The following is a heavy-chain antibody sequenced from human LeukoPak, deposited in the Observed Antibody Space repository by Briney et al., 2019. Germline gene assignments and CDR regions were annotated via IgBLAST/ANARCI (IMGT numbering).Heavy chain of an antibody. Sequence: GGSLRLSCAASGFTFSSYSMNWVRQAPGKGLEWVSSISSSSSYIYYADSVKGRFTISGDNAKNSLYLQMNSLRAEDTAVYYCARRYCSSTSCYVSDAFDIWGQGTMVTVSS. V-gene: IGHV3-21*01. J-gene: IGHJ3*02. CDR1: GFTFSSYS. D-gene: IGHD2-2*01. CDR2: ISSSSSYI. CDR3: ARRYCSSTSCYVSDAFDI.